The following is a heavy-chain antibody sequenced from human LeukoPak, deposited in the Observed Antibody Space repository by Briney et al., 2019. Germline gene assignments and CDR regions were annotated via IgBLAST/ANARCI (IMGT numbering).Heavy chain of an antibody. CDR1: GYTLTELS. J-gene: IGHJ4*02. CDR2: FDPEDGET. D-gene: IGHD1-26*01. Sequence: ASVKVSCKVSGYTLTELSMHWVRQAPGKGLEWMGGFDPEDGETIYAQKFQGRVTMTEDTSTDTAYMELSSLRSEDTAVYYCATDMWELGPNPLDYWGQGTLVTVSS. CDR3: ATDMWELGPNPLDY. V-gene: IGHV1-24*01.